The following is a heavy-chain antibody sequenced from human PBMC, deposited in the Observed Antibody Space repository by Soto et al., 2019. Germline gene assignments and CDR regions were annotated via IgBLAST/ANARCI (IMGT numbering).Heavy chain of an antibody. CDR3: ARQGEYSSSWYDY. V-gene: IGHV4-39*01. CDR1: GGSISSSRCH. CDR2: IKYSGTT. D-gene: IGHD6-13*01. Sequence: SETLSLTCTVSGGSISSSRCHWGWIRQPPGKGLEWIASIKYSGTTFYNPSLKSRVTLSVDTSKNQFSLKLSSVTAADTAVYYCARQGEYSSSWYDYWGQGTLVTVSS. J-gene: IGHJ4*02.